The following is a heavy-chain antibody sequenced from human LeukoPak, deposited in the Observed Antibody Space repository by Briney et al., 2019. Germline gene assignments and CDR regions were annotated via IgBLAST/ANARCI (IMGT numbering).Heavy chain of an antibody. CDR3: ARDGGWYGMDV. CDR1: GYTFTSYY. Sequence: ASVKVSCKASGYTFTSYYMHWVRQAPGQGLEWMGIINPSGGSTSYAQKFQGRVTMTRDTFTSTVYMELSSLRSEDTAVYYCARDGGWYGMDVWGQGTTVTVSS. J-gene: IGHJ6*02. V-gene: IGHV1-46*01. CDR2: INPSGGST. D-gene: IGHD6-19*01.